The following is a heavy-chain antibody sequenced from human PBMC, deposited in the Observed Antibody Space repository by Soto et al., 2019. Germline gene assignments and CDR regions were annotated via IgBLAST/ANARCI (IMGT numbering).Heavy chain of an antibody. CDR3: ARAPDCGGDCYPDY. V-gene: IGHV7-4-1*01. Sequence: ASVKVSCKASGYTFTSYAMNWVRQAPGQGLEWMGWINTNTGNPTYAQGFTGRFVFSLDTSVSTAYLQICSLKAEDTAVYYCARAPDCGGDCYPDYWGQGTLVTVSS. J-gene: IGHJ4*02. D-gene: IGHD2-21*02. CDR1: GYTFTSYA. CDR2: INTNTGNP.